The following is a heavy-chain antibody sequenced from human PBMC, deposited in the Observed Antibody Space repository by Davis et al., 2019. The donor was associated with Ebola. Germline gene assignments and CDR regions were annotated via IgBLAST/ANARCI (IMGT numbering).Heavy chain of an antibody. Sequence: PGGSLRLSCTASGFTFGDYVMSWFRQAPGKGLEWVGFIRSKAYGGTTEYAASVKGRFIISRDDSKSIAYLQMDSLKTEDTAVYYCSGVHNSGYYYFSDWGQGTLVTVSS. J-gene: IGHJ4*02. V-gene: IGHV3-49*03. CDR2: IRSKAYGGTT. D-gene: IGHD3-22*01. CDR1: GFTFGDYV. CDR3: SGVHNSGYYYFSD.